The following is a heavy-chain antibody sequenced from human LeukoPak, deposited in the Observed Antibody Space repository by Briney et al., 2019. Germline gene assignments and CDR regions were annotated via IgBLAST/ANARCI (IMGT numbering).Heavy chain of an antibody. CDR2: IYQSTST. CDR1: GGSISSGGYS. CDR3: ARLTYCGGDCYYFDY. D-gene: IGHD2-21*02. J-gene: IGHJ4*02. V-gene: IGHV4-30-2*01. Sequence: PSETLSLTCTVSGGSISSGGYSWSWIRQPPGKGLEWIGYIYQSTSTYYNPSLTSRVTISVDRSRNQFSLKLSSVTAADTAVYYCARLTYCGGDCYYFDYWGQGTLVTVSS.